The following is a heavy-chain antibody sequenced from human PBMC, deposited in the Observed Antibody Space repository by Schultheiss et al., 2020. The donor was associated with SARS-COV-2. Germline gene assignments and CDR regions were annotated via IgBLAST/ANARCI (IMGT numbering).Heavy chain of an antibody. D-gene: IGHD6-6*01. CDR3: ARLRYSSSSGLDY. V-gene: IGHV4-38-2*02. J-gene: IGHJ4*02. Sequence: SETLSLTCTVSGYSISSGYYWGWIRQPPGKGLEWIGSIYYSGSTYYNPSLKSRVTISVDTSKNQFSLKLSSVTAADTAVYYCARLRYSSSSGLDYWGQGTLVTVSS. CDR2: IYYSGST. CDR1: GYSISSGYY.